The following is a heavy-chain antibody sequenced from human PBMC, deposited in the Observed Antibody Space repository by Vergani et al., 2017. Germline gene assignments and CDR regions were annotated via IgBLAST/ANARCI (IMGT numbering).Heavy chain of an antibody. Sequence: QVTLRESGPALVKPTQTLTLTCTFSGFSLSTSGMCVSWIRQPPGKALEWLARIDWDDDKYYSTSLKTRLTISKDTSKNQVVLTMTNMDPVDTATYYCARTIHYYDSSGYYYFDYWGQGTLVTVSS. CDR1: GFSLSTSGMC. D-gene: IGHD3-22*01. CDR3: ARTIHYYDSSGYYYFDY. V-gene: IGHV2-70*15. J-gene: IGHJ4*02. CDR2: IDWDDDK.